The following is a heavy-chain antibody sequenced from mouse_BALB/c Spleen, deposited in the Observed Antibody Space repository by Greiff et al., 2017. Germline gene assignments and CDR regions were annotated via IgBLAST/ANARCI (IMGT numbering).Heavy chain of an antibody. CDR1: GFSLTSYD. D-gene: IGHD2-3*01. J-gene: IGHJ4*01. V-gene: IGHV2-9-2*01. Sequence: VKLVESGPGLVAPSQSLSITCTVSGFSLTSYDISWIRQPPGKGLEWLGVIWTGGGTNYNSALMSRLSISKDNSKSQVFLKMNSLQTDDTAMYYCAKHGGYDGPYAMDYWGQGTSVTVSS. CDR3: AKHGGYDGPYAMDY. CDR2: IWTGGGT.